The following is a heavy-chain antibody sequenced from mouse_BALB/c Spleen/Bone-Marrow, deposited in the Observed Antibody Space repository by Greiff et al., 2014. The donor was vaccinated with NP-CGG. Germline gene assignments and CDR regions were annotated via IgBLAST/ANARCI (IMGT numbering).Heavy chain of an antibody. CDR3: ARWANWDGFAY. D-gene: IGHD4-1*02. J-gene: IGHJ3*01. CDR2: INPSSGYT. Sequence: QVQLQQSGAELARPGASVKMSCKASGYTFTSYTMHWVKQRPGQGLEWIGYINPSSGYTNYNQKFKDKATLTADKSSSTAYMQLSSLTSENSAVYYCARWANWDGFAYWGQGTLVTVSA. CDR1: GYTFTSYT. V-gene: IGHV1-4*01.